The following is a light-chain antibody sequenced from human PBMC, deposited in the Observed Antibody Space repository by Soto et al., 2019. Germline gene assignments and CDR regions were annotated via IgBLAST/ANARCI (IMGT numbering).Light chain of an antibody. Sequence: IQLTQYQSSLSASVGDRVTITCRASHGSSSYLGWYQQKPGKAPNLLIYDASTLHSGVPSRFSGGGSGTDFTLTISSLQPEDFATYCCQEVNVYPSTFGGGTKVDI. CDR2: DAS. CDR3: QEVNVYPST. CDR1: HGSSSY. V-gene: IGKV1-9*01. J-gene: IGKJ4*01.